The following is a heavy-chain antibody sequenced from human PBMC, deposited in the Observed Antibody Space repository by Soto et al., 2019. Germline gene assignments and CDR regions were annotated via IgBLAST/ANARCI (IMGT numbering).Heavy chain of an antibody. D-gene: IGHD2-15*01. CDR1: GGNPSNSA. CDR3: GSGRIVVSGSRAYYALDV. Sequence: QVQLLQSGAEVKKSGSSVKVSCKASGGNPSNSAFSWVRQAPGQGLECVGGVIPVFGIVNYAQSLRGRVTITADESTNTAHKELSRLSSDDTAVYFGGSGRIVVSGSRAYYALDVWGQGTKVTVS. J-gene: IGHJ6*02. V-gene: IGHV1-69*01. CDR2: VIPVFGIV.